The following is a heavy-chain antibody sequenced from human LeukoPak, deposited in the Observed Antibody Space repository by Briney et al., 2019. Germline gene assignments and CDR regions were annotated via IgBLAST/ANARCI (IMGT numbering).Heavy chain of an antibody. CDR3: AKAPRAPYGSGSYFDY. D-gene: IGHD3-10*01. CDR2: ISGSGGST. J-gene: IGHJ4*02. Sequence: PGGSLRLSCAASGFTFSSYGMSWVRQAPGKGLEWVSAISGSGGSTYYADSVKGRFTISSDNSKNTLYLQMNSLRAEDTAVYYCAKAPRAPYGSGSYFDYWGQGTLVTVSS. V-gene: IGHV3-23*01. CDR1: GFTFSSYG.